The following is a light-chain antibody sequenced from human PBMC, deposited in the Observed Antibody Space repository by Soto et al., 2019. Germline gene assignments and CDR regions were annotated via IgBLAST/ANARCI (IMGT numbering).Light chain of an antibody. CDR1: QSISSY. CDR3: QQSYSTLVT. CDR2: AAS. V-gene: IGKV1-39*01. Sequence: DIPMTQSPSSLSASVGDRVTITCRASQSISSYLNWYQQKPGKAPKLLIYAASSLQSGVPSRFSGSGSGTEFTLTISSLQPEDFATYYCQQSYSTLVTFGQGTKVEIK. J-gene: IGKJ1*01.